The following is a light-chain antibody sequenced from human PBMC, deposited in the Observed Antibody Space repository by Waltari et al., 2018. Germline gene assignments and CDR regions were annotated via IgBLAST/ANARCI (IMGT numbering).Light chain of an antibody. CDR2: VEGSGSY. J-gene: IGLJ2*01. Sequence: QPVLTQSSSASASLGSPVKLTCTLSSGHSTYIIAWHQQQPGMAPRYLMKVEGSGSYNKGSGIPDRFSGSSSGADRYLTISNLQSEDEADYFCETWDTYTRLFGGGTKLTVL. V-gene: IGLV4-60*03. CDR3: ETWDTYTRL. CDR1: SGHSTYI.